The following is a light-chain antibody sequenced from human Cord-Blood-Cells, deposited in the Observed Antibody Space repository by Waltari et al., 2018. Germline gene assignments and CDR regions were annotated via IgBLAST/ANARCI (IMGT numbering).Light chain of an antibody. CDR2: DAS. CDR3: QQYNRYCT. Sequence: DIQMTQSPSTLSASVGDRVTITCRASQSISSWLAWYQQKPGKAPKLLIYDASSLESGVPLRFSGSGSGTEFTLTISSLQPDDFATYDCQQYNRYCTFGQGTKVEIK. CDR1: QSISSW. J-gene: IGKJ1*01. V-gene: IGKV1-5*01.